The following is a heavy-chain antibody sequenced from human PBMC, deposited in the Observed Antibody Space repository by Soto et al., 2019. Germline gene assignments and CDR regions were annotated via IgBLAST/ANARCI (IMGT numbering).Heavy chain of an antibody. CDR1: GFTFSSNA. J-gene: IGHJ4*02. D-gene: IGHD3-10*01. CDR2: ISGSGGTT. Sequence: GGSLRLSCIGSGFTFSSNAMSWVRQAPGKGLEWVSAISGSGGTTYYADSVKGRFAVSRDNSSNTLYLQMNSLRAEDTAVYYCAKQRAGFGSGSDTYYFDYWGQGTLVTVSS. V-gene: IGHV3-23*01. CDR3: AKQRAGFGSGSDTYYFDY.